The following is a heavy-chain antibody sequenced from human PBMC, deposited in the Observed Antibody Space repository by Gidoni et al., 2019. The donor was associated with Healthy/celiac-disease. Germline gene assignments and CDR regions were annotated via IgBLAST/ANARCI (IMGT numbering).Heavy chain of an antibody. V-gene: IGHV3-15*01. CDR3: TTDDTNVDSSGYYDAFDI. D-gene: IGHD3-22*01. Sequence: EVQLVESGGGLVKPGGSLRLYCAASGVTLRNGWMSWVRQAPGKGLEWVGRIKSKTDGGTTDYAAPVKGRFTISRDDSKNTLYLQMNSLKTEDTAVYYCTTDDTNVDSSGYYDAFDIWGQGTMVTVSS. CDR2: IKSKTDGGTT. CDR1: GVTLRNGW. J-gene: IGHJ3*02.